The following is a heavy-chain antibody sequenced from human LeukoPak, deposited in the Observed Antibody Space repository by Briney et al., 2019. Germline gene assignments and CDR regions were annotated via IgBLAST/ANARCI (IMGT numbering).Heavy chain of an antibody. V-gene: IGHV4-39*01. CDR3: ASYDYGSRSYYPFPFDY. D-gene: IGHD3-10*01. Sequence: SETLSLTCTVSGGSISSSNYYWGWIRQPPGKGLEWIGNIYFSGSTYYNPSLKSRVTISVDTSKNQFSLKLTSVTAADTAAYYCASYDYGSRSYYPFPFDYWGQGTLVTVSS. CDR2: IYFSGST. J-gene: IGHJ4*02. CDR1: GGSISSSNYY.